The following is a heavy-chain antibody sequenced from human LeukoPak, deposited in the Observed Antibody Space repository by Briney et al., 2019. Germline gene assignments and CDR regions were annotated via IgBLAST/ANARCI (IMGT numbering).Heavy chain of an antibody. CDR3: ARGEMATMTYYYYYYMDV. CDR1: GGTFSSYA. CDR2: IIPIFGTA. V-gene: IGHV1-69*13. J-gene: IGHJ6*03. Sequence: SVKVSCKASGGTFSSYAISWVRQAPGQGLEWMGGIIPIFGTANYAQKFQGRVTITADESTSTAYMELSSLKSEDTAVYYCARGEMATMTYYYYYYMDVWGKGTTVTVSS. D-gene: IGHD5-24*01.